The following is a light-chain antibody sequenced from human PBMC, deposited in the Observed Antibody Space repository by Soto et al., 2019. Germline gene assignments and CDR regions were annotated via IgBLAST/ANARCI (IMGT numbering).Light chain of an antibody. CDR3: QQYNESPLT. J-gene: IGKJ4*01. CDR2: GTS. V-gene: IGKV3-15*01. CDR1: QSVKDN. Sequence: EIVMTQSPATLSVSPGERATLSCRASQSVKDNVAWYQHKAGQAPRLLMYGTSIMSTGIPARFSGSGSETEFTLTIGSLQSEDFAIYYCQQYNESPLTFGGGTKVEIK.